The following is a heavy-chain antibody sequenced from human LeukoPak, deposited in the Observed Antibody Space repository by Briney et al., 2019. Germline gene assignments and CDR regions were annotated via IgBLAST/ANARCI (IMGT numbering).Heavy chain of an antibody. D-gene: IGHD6-19*01. J-gene: IGHJ6*02. CDR3: ARDPSIAVAGIYGMDV. CDR2: TYTSGST. CDR1: GGSISSGSYY. Sequence: PSQTLSLTCTVSGGSISSGSYYWSWIRQPAGKGLEWIGRTYTSGSTNYNPSLKSRVTISVDTSKNQFSLKLSSVTAADTAVYYCARDPSIAVAGIYGMDVWGQGTTVTVSS. V-gene: IGHV4-61*02.